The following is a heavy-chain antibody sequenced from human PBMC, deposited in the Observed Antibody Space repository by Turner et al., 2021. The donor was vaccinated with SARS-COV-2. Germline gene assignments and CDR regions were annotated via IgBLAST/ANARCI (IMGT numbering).Heavy chain of an antibody. J-gene: IGHJ4*02. CDR1: GITCSSYW. V-gene: IGHV3-7*03. D-gene: IGHD6-13*01. CDR2: IKQDGSEK. Sequence: EVQLVESGGGLVQPGGSLRLSYAASGITCSSYWMSWVRQAPGKGLEWVANIKQDGSEKYYVDSVKGRFTISRDNAKTSLDLQMNSLRAEYTAVYYCARLNTSSWYFDYWGQGTLVTVSS. CDR3: ARLNTSSWYFDY.